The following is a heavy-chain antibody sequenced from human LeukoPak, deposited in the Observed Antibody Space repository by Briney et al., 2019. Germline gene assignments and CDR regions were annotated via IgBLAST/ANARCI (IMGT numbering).Heavy chain of an antibody. Sequence: GESLKISCKGSGYSFTSYWIGWVRQMPGKGLEWMGIIYPGDSDTRYSPSFQGQVTISADKSISTAYLQWSSLKASDTAMYYCARQGIYDSSGYYYVGYDYFDYWAREPWSPSPQ. CDR3: ARQGIYDSSGYYYVGYDYFDY. V-gene: IGHV5-51*01. CDR2: IYPGDSDT. J-gene: IGHJ4*02. D-gene: IGHD3-22*01. CDR1: GYSFTSYW.